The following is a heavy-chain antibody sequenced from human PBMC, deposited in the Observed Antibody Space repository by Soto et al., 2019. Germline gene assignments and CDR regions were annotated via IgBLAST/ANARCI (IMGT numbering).Heavy chain of an antibody. CDR3: TRGATGDY. Sequence: ASETLSLTCTVSGGSISSGGYYWSWIRQHPGKGLEWIGYIYYSGSTYYNPSLKSRVTISVDTSKNQFSLKLSSVTAADTAVYYCTRGATGDYWGQGTLVTVSS. D-gene: IGHD3-9*01. J-gene: IGHJ4*02. CDR2: IYYSGST. V-gene: IGHV4-31*03. CDR1: GGSISSGGYY.